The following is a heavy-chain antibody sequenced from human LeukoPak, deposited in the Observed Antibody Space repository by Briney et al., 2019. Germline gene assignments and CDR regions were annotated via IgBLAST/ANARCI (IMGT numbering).Heavy chain of an antibody. D-gene: IGHD2/OR15-2a*01. CDR3: VRRGLLPVAPDAFDI. CDR2: IYPGDSDT. V-gene: IGHV5-51*01. Sequence: AGESLKISSKGCGYTFGTYWIGWVRQMPGKGLEWMGIIYPGDSDTKYRPSFQAQVTFSVDKSTTTAYLHWSSLKASDTAMYFCVRRGLLPVAPDAFDIWGQGTMVTVSS. J-gene: IGHJ3*02. CDR1: GYTFGTYW.